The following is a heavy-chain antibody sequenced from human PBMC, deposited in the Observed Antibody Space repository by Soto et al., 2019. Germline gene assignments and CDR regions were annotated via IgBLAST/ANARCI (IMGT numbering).Heavy chain of an antibody. V-gene: IGHV1-8*01. Sequence: QVQLVQSGAEVKKPGASVKVSCKASGYTFTSYDINWVRQATGQGLEWMGWMNPNSGNTGYAQKFQGRVTMTRNTSISTAYMELSSLRSEDTAVYYRARAMTTKTYYYYGMDVWGQGTTVTVSS. CDR3: ARAMTTKTYYYYGMDV. CDR2: MNPNSGNT. D-gene: IGHD4-17*01. J-gene: IGHJ6*02. CDR1: GYTFTSYD.